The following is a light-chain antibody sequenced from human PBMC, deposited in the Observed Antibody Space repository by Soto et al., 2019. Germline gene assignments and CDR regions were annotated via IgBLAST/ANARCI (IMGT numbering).Light chain of an antibody. V-gene: IGKV1-12*01. CDR2: AAS. Sequence: DIQMTQSPSSLSASVGDRVTITCRASQSVTTYLHWYQQKAGEAPKLLIYAASSLQSGVPSRFSGSGSGTDFTLTISSLQPEDFATYYCQQANSFPFTFGPGTKVDIK. CDR1: QSVTTY. CDR3: QQANSFPFT. J-gene: IGKJ3*01.